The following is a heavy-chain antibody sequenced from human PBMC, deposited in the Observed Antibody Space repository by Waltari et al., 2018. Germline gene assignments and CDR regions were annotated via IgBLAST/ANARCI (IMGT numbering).Heavy chain of an antibody. V-gene: IGHV7-4-1*02. Sequence: QVQLVQSGSELKKPGASVKVSCKASGYIFTSNAINWVRQAPGQGLEWMGWIKPNTGTPRYAKGFTERFVFSLDTSVTTAYLQITSLKAEDTAIYYCARGHDFWSGYQNALDYWGQGTLVTVSS. CDR3: ARGHDFWSGYQNALDY. J-gene: IGHJ4*02. D-gene: IGHD3-3*01. CDR2: IKPNTGTP. CDR1: GYIFTSNA.